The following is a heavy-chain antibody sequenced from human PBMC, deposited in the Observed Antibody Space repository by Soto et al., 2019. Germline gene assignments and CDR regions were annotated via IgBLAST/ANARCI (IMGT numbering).Heavy chain of an antibody. CDR2: IVPMNGSP. Sequence: ASVKVSCKASGGMFYSSAINWVRQAPGQGLEWMGGIVPMNGSPKYAQEFLGRVTISADASATTAYMDLSGLKSEDTAVYYCSFAPNCTYQLYRYWGRGTQVTVSS. V-gene: IGHV1-69*13. CDR3: SFAPNCTYQLYRY. CDR1: GGMFYSSA. D-gene: IGHD2-8*01. J-gene: IGHJ4*02.